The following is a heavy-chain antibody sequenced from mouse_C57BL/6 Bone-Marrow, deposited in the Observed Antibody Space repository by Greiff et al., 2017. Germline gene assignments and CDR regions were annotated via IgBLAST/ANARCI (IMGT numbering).Heavy chain of an antibody. D-gene: IGHD1-1*01. CDR1: GYTFTSYD. J-gene: IGHJ1*03. CDR2: IYPRDGST. Sequence: QVQLKQSGPELVKPGASVKLSCKASGYTFTSYDINWVKQRPGQGLEWIGCIYPRDGSTKYNEKFKGKATLSVDTSSSTAYMERHSLTSEDSAVYFCARLEFDGSSGDWYFDVWGTGTTVTGSS. CDR3: ARLEFDGSSGDWYFDV. V-gene: IGHV1-85*01.